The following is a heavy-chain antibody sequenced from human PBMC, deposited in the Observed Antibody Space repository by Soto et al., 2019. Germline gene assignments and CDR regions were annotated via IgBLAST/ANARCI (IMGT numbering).Heavy chain of an antibody. Sequence: KPGGSLRLSCAASGFTFSSYSMNWVRQAPGKGLEWVSSISSSSSYIYYADSVKGRFTISRDNAKNSLYLQMNSLRAEDTAVYYCARGLLRPRGMDVWGQGTTVTVSS. CDR2: ISSSSSYI. CDR1: GFTFSSYS. J-gene: IGHJ6*02. V-gene: IGHV3-21*01. CDR3: ARGLLRPRGMDV.